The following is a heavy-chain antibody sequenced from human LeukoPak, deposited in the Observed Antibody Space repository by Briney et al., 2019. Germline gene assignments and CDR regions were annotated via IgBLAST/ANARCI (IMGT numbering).Heavy chain of an antibody. Sequence: GGSLRLSCAASGFTFNSYAMHRVRQAPGKGLEWVAVISSDGSNNYYADSVKGRFTISRDNSNNTLYLQLNSLRADDTAVYYCARDRYSSGWYGDFHCWGHGTLVTVSS. CDR1: GFTFNSYA. J-gene: IGHJ4*01. CDR3: ARDRYSSGWYGDFHC. D-gene: IGHD6-19*01. V-gene: IGHV3-30-3*01. CDR2: ISSDGSNN.